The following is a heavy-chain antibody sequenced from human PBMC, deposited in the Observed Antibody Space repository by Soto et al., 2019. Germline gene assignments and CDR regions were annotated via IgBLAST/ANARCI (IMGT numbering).Heavy chain of an antibody. V-gene: IGHV3-48*02. CDR3: ARVVVVIPPGYYYAMDV. CDR2: ITSSSDTI. J-gene: IGHJ6*02. CDR1: GFTFSSFH. D-gene: IGHD3-22*01. Sequence: GESLRPSSATSGFTFSSFHINWVRQAPGRGLEWVAYITSSSDTIYYSDSVKGRFTISRDNGKNSLFLQMNSLRDEDTAVYYCARVVVVIPPGYYYAMDVWGQGT.